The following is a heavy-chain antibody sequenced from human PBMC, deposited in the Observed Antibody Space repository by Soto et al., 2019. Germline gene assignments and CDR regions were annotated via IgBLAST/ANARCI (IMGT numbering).Heavy chain of an antibody. CDR2: IYWDDDK. CDR1: GFSLSTSGVG. J-gene: IGHJ4*02. D-gene: IGHD5-12*01. Sequence: QITLKESGPTLVKPTQTLTLTCTFSGFSLSTSGVGVGWIRQPPGKALEWLALIYWDDDKRYSPSLKSRLTITKDTSKNEVVLTMTNMDPVDTATYYCAHVYGGYDNFDYWGQGTLVTVSS. V-gene: IGHV2-5*02. CDR3: AHVYGGYDNFDY.